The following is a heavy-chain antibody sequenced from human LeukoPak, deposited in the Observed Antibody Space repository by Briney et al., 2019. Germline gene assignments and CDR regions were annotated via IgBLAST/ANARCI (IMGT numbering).Heavy chain of an antibody. J-gene: IGHJ4*02. D-gene: IGHD5-24*01. CDR2: IYYSGST. CDR3: ARARDTNPFDY. Sequence: PSETLSLTCTVSGGSISSADYYWRWIRQPPGTGLEWIGYIYYSGSTYYNPSLKSRVTLSVDTSSNQFSLRLSSVTAADTAVYYCARARDTNPFDYWGQGTLVTVSS. V-gene: IGHV4-30-4*08. CDR1: GGSISSADYY.